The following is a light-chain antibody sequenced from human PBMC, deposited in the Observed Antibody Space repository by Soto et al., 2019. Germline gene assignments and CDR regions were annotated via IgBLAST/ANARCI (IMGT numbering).Light chain of an antibody. CDR1: QSVSSSY. CDR2: GAS. CDR3: QQYGSSPSKT. V-gene: IGKV3-20*01. Sequence: EIVLTQSPGTLSLSPGERATLSCRASQSVSSSYLAWYQQKPGHAPRLFIYGASSRATGIPDRFSGSGSGTDFTLTICRLEPEDFAVYYCQQYGSSPSKTFGQGTKVEI. J-gene: IGKJ1*01.